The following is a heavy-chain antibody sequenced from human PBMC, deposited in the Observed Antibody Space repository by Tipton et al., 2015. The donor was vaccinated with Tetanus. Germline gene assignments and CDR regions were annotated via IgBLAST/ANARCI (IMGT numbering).Heavy chain of an antibody. J-gene: IGHJ4*02. CDR1: GDSLKNYY. V-gene: IGHV4-59*06. Sequence: GLVKPSETLSLTCTVTGDSLKNYYWTWVRQQPGKGLEWIGNIYYSAHNSYNPSLNSRVSISVDTSKNQCSLRLTSVTAADTAVYFCARGLPREPFYFDYWGQGKQVIVSS. CDR3: ARGLPREPFYFDY. D-gene: IGHD1-26*01. CDR2: IYYSAHN.